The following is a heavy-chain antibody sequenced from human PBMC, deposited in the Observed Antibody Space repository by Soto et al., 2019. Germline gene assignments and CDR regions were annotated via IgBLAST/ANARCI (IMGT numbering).Heavy chain of an antibody. D-gene: IGHD6-13*01. CDR3: ARETSAPGTFREDASDI. CDR1: GDTFSNYA. V-gene: IGHV1-69*12. Sequence: QVQLVQSGAEVKKPGSSVKVACKVSGDTFSNYAINWVRQAPGQGLEWMGAIVPIFSTANYAQKFQGRLTITADEFTITAYMELSGLRSDDTATYYCARETSAPGTFREDASDIWGQGTLVTVSS. J-gene: IGHJ3*02. CDR2: IVPIFSTA.